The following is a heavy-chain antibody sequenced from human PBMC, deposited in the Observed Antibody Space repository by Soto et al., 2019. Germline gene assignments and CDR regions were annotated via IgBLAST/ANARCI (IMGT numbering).Heavy chain of an antibody. Sequence: QVQLVESGGGVVQPGRSLRLSCAASGFTFSSYGMHWVRQAPGKGLEWVAVISYDGSNKYYADSVKGRFTISRDNSKNTLYLQMNSLRAEDTAVYYCMKSFGSGSLIHYYGMDVWGQGTTVTVSS. J-gene: IGHJ6*02. D-gene: IGHD3-10*01. CDR1: GFTFSSYG. CDR2: ISYDGSNK. CDR3: MKSFGSGSLIHYYGMDV. V-gene: IGHV3-30*18.